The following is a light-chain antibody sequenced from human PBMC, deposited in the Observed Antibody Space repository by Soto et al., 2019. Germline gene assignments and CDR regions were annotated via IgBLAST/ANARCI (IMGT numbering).Light chain of an antibody. CDR2: DVS. J-gene: IGLJ2*01. Sequence: QSALTQPRSVSGSPGQSVTISCTGTSSDIGGYNSVSWYQQYPGRAPKLMIYDVSKRPSGIPDRFSGSKSGNTASLTFSGLQAEDEADYYCCSYAGSYTGVFGGGTKLTVL. V-gene: IGLV2-11*01. CDR3: CSYAGSYTGV. CDR1: SSDIGGYNS.